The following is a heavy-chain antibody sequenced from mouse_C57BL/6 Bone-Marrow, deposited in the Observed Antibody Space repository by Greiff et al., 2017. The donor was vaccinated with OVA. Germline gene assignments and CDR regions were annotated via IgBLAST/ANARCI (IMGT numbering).Heavy chain of an antibody. D-gene: IGHD4-1*01. Sequence: QVHVKQPGAELVMPGASVKLSCKASGYTFTSYWMHWVKQRPGQGLEWIGEIDPSDSYTNYNQKFKGKSTLTVDKSSSTAYMQLSSLTSEDSAVYYCAPELAWFAYWGQGTLVTVSA. J-gene: IGHJ3*01. CDR2: IDPSDSYT. V-gene: IGHV1-69*01. CDR1: GYTFTSYW. CDR3: APELAWFAY.